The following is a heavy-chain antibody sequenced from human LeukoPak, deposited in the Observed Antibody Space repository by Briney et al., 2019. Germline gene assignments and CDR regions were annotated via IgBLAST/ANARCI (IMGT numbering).Heavy chain of an antibody. Sequence: GRSLRLSCAASGFTFSSYSMNWVRQAPGKGLEWGSYISGSSSTIYYADSVKGRFTISRDNGKNTLYLQMNSLRAEDTAVYYCARGSTYYDSSGQVPFDYWGQGTLVTVSS. CDR1: GFTFSSYS. D-gene: IGHD3-22*01. J-gene: IGHJ4*02. V-gene: IGHV3-48*01. CDR3: ARGSTYYDSSGQVPFDY. CDR2: ISGSSSTI.